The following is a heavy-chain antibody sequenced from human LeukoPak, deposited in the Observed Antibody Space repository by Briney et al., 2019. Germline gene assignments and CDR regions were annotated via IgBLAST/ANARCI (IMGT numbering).Heavy chain of an antibody. CDR1: GFIFSHHG. CDR3: ARDAQRGFDYSNSLKN. Sequence: GGSLRLSCAASGFIFSHHGMHWVRQAPGKGLEWVAVIWSDSTNRFYTDSVKGRFTISRDNSQNTVFLQMNSLRVKDTAIYYCARDAQRGFDYSNSLKNWGHGTLVTVSS. D-gene: IGHD4-11*01. J-gene: IGHJ4*01. V-gene: IGHV3-33*01. CDR2: IWSDSTNR.